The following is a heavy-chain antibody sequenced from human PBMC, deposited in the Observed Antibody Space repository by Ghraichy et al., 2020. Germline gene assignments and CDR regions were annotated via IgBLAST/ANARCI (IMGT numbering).Heavy chain of an antibody. Sequence: SETLSLTCTVSGGSISSGSYYWSWIRQPAGKGLEWIGRIYTSGSTNYNPSLKSRVTISVDTSKNQFSLKLSSVTAADTAVYYCARESVVAARGGFDYLGQGTLVTVSS. D-gene: IGHD2-15*01. CDR1: GGSISSGSYY. V-gene: IGHV4-61*02. CDR2: IYTSGST. J-gene: IGHJ4*02. CDR3: ARESVVAARGGFDY.